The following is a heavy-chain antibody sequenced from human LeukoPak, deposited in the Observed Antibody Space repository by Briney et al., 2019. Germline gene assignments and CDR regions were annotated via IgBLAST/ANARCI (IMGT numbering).Heavy chain of an antibody. D-gene: IGHD5-12*01. CDR2: IIPIFGTT. Sequence: GASVKVSCKASGGTFSSHAISWVRQAPGQGLEWVGGIIPIFGTTNYAQKFQGRVTITTDESTSTGYMELRSLRSDDTVVYYCARGDSGYDYGFDNWGQGTLVTVSS. CDR3: ARGDSGYDYGFDN. J-gene: IGHJ4*02. CDR1: GGTFSSHA. V-gene: IGHV1-69*05.